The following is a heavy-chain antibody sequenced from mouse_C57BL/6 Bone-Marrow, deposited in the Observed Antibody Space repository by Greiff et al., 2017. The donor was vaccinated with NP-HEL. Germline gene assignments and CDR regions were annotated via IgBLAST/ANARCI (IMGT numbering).Heavy chain of an antibody. V-gene: IGHV1-72*01. J-gene: IGHJ1*03. D-gene: IGHD2-9*01. CDR1: GYTFTSYW. CDR3: ARPYYGYDEDWYFDV. Sequence: QVQLKQPGAELVKPGASVKLSCKASGYTFTSYWMHWVKQRPGRGLEWIGRIDPNSGGTKYNEKFKSTATLTVDKPSSTAYMQLSSLTSEDSAVYSGARPYYGYDEDWYFDVWGTGTTVTVSS. CDR2: IDPNSGGT.